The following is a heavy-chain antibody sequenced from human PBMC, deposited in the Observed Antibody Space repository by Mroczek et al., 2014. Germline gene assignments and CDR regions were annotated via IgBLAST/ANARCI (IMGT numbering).Heavy chain of an antibody. CDR2: INHSGST. CDR3: ARGPEESSSWYGDYYGMDV. J-gene: IGHJ6*01. Sequence: QVQLQESGPGLVKPSQTLSLTCTVSGGSISSGGYYWSWIRQPPGKGLEWIGEINHSGSTNYNPSLKSRVTISVDTSKNQFSLKLSSVTAADTAVYYCARGPEESSSWYGDYYGMDVVGPKGPRSPSPQ. V-gene: IGHV4-31*03. D-gene: IGHD6-13*01. CDR1: GGSISSGGYY.